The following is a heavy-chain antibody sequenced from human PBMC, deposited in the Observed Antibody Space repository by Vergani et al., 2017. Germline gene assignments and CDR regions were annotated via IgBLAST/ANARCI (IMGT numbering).Heavy chain of an antibody. J-gene: IGHJ6*02. Sequence: QVQLVESGGGVVQPGRSLRLSCAASGFTFSSYAMHWVRQAPGKGLEWVAVISYDGSNKYYADSVKGRFTISRDNSKNTLYLQMNSLRAEDTAVYYCAKITTNPAAIEYYYYYGMDVWSQGTTVTVSS. D-gene: IGHD2-2*01. CDR2: ISYDGSNK. CDR1: GFTFSSYA. V-gene: IGHV3-30*04. CDR3: AKITTNPAAIEYYYYYGMDV.